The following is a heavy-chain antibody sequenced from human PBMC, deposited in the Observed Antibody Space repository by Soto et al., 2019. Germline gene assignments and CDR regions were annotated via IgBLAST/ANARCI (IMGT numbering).Heavy chain of an antibody. D-gene: IGHD2-15*01. V-gene: IGHV3-23*01. CDR2: ISGSGGST. Sequence: EVRLLESGGGLVQPGGSLRLSCAASGFTFSSYAMSWVRQAPGKGLEWVSAISGSGGSTYYADSVKGRFTISRDNSKNTLYLQMNSLRAEDTAVYYCAKDGRYCSGGSCYSVSDFDYWGQGTLVTVSS. CDR1: GFTFSSYA. J-gene: IGHJ4*02. CDR3: AKDGRYCSGGSCYSVSDFDY.